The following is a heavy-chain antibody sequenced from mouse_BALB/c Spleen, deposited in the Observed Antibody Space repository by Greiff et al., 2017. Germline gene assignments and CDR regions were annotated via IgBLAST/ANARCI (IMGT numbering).Heavy chain of an antibody. CDR2: ISDGGSYT. J-gene: IGHJ4*01. CDR3: ARDCGYDAMDY. V-gene: IGHV5-4*02. CDR1: GFTFSDYY. Sequence: EVKLVESGGGLVKPGGSLKLSCAASGFTFSDYYMYWVRQTPEKRLEWVATISDGGSYTYYPDSVKGRFTISRDNAKNNLYLQMSSLKSEDTAMYYCARDCGYDAMDYWGQGTAVTVSS.